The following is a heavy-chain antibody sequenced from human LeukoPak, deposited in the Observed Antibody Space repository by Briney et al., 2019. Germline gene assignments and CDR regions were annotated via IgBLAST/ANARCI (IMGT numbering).Heavy chain of an antibody. Sequence: GGSLRLSCAASGFTFSSYAMHWVRQASGKGLEWVAVISYDGSNKYYADSVKGRFTISRDNSKNTLYLQMNSLRAEDTAVYYCARGKGPYYGMDVWGQGTTVTVSS. V-gene: IGHV3-30*14. J-gene: IGHJ6*02. CDR1: GFTFSSYA. CDR3: ARGKGPYYGMDV. CDR2: ISYDGSNK.